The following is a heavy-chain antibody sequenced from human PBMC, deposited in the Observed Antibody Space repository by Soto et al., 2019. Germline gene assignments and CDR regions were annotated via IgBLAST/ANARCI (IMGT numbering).Heavy chain of an antibody. CDR3: AKERSVVATTPDFDY. J-gene: IGHJ4*02. V-gene: IGHV3-30*18. CDR1: GFTFSSFG. D-gene: IGHD5-12*01. Sequence: QVQLVESGGGVVQPGRSLRLSCAASGFTFSSFGMHWVRQAPGKGLEWVAVASYDGSYKYYADSVKGRFTISRDNSKNTLYLQMNSLRAEDTAVYYCAKERSVVATTPDFDYWGQGTLVTASS. CDR2: ASYDGSYK.